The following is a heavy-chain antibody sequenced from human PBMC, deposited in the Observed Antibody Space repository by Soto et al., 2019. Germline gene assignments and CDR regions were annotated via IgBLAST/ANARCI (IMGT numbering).Heavy chain of an antibody. CDR3: ARGGGSIGGILDD. D-gene: IGHD3-3*01. CDR1: TFTFASYW. V-gene: IGHV3-7*05. J-gene: IGHJ4*02. CDR2: IKQDGSEK. Sequence: EMQLVESGGGLVQPGGSLRLSCAASTFTFASYWMSWVRRAPGKGLEWVANIKQDGSEKYYVDSVKGRFTISRDKAKNSVYLQMNSLRAEDTAVYYCARGGGSIGGILDDWGQGTLVTVSS.